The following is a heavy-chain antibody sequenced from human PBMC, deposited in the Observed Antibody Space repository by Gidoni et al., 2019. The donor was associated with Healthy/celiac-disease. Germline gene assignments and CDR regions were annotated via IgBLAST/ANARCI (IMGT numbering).Heavy chain of an antibody. D-gene: IGHD6-13*01. CDR3: ARPVAAAGTGWFDP. V-gene: IGHV4-59*01. J-gene: IGHJ5*02. CDR1: GGSISSYY. CDR2: IYYSGST. Sequence: QVQLQESGPGLVKPSETLSLTCTASGGSISSYYWSWIRQPPGKGLEWIGYIYYSGSTNYNPSLKSRVTISVDTSKNQFSLKLSSVTAADTAVYYCARPVAAAGTGWFDPWGQGTLVTVSS.